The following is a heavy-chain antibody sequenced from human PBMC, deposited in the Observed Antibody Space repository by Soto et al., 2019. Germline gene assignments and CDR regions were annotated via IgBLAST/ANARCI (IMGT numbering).Heavy chain of an antibody. J-gene: IGHJ4*02. CDR1: GGTFSSYA. CDR3: ARDYSNYAWGPFEYFDY. D-gene: IGHD4-4*01. Sequence: QVQLVQSGAEVKKPGSSVKVSCKASGGTFSSYAISWVRQAPGQGLEWMGGIIPIFGTANYAQKFQGRVTITADESTSTAYMELSSLRSEDTAVYYCARDYSNYAWGPFEYFDYWGQGTLVTVSS. CDR2: IIPIFGTA. V-gene: IGHV1-69*12.